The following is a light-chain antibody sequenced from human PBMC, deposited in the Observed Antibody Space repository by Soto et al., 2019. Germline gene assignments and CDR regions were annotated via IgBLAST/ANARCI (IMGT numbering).Light chain of an antibody. Sequence: SYELTQPPSVSVAPGKTARITCGGNNVGRKSVHWYQQKPGQAPVMVIYYDSDRPSGIPERFSGSNSGNTATLTISRVEAGDEADYYCQVWDHRGVFGGGTKLTVL. J-gene: IGLJ2*01. CDR1: NVGRKS. CDR3: QVWDHRGV. CDR2: YDS. V-gene: IGLV3-21*04.